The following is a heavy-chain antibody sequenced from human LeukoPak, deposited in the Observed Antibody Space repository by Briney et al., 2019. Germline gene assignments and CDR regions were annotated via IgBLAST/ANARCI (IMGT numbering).Heavy chain of an antibody. V-gene: IGHV3-30-3*01. J-gene: IGHJ4*02. CDR2: ISYDGSNK. CDR1: GFTVSSNY. Sequence: GGSLRHSCAASGFTVSSNYMSWVRQAPGKGLEWVAVISYDGSNKYYADSVKGRFTISRDNSKNTLYLQMNSLRAEDTAVYYCARGGAMAPEWLLNYWGQGTLVTVSS. D-gene: IGHD3-3*01. CDR3: ARGGAMAPEWLLNY.